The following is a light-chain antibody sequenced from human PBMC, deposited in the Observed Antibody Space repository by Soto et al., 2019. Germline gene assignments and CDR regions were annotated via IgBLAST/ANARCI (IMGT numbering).Light chain of an antibody. J-gene: IGKJ1*01. V-gene: IGKV3-20*01. CDR2: GAS. CDR1: QSLTNNY. CDR3: QQYEAVVT. Sequence: EIVLTQSPGTLSLSPGERATLSCRASQSLTNNYFAWYQQKPGRALRLLIDGASTRATGIPDRFSGSGSGTDFTLTISRLAHEDVAVYYCQQYEAVVTFGQGTKVEI.